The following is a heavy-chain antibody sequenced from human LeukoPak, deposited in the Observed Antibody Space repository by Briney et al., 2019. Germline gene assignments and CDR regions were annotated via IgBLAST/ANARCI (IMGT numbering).Heavy chain of an antibody. Sequence: SETLSLTCTVSGGSISSYYWSWIRQPPGKGLEWIGYIYYSGSTNYNPSLKSRVTISVDTSKNQFSLKLSSVTAADTAVYYCARSDILTGYPNWFDPWGQGTLVTVSS. V-gene: IGHV4-59*01. CDR1: GGSISSYY. CDR2: IYYSGST. D-gene: IGHD3-9*01. J-gene: IGHJ5*02. CDR3: ARSDILTGYPNWFDP.